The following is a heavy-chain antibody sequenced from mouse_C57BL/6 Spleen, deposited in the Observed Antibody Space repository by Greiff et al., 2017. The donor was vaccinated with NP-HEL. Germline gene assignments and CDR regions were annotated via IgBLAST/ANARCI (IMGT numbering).Heavy chain of an antibody. J-gene: IGHJ1*03. D-gene: IGHD2-1*01. CDR2: IYPGSGST. CDR3: ARKGYGNYGTGYFDV. V-gene: IGHV1-55*01. Sequence: VQLQQSGAELVKPGASVKMSCKASGYTFTSYWITWVKQRPGQGLEWIGDIYPGSGSTNYNEKFKSKATLTVDTSSSTAYMQLSSLTSEDSAVYYCARKGYGNYGTGYFDVWGTGTTVTVSS. CDR1: GYTFTSYW.